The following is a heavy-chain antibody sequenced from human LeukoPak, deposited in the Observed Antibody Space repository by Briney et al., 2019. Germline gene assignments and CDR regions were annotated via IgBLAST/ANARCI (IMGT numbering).Heavy chain of an antibody. J-gene: IGHJ6*02. CDR1: GFTFDDYA. CDR3: AKDILDGGYCSSTSCQEEHYYGMDV. D-gene: IGHD2-2*01. CDR2: ISWNSGSI. V-gene: IGHV3-9*01. Sequence: SLRLSCAASGFTFDDYAMHWVRQAPGKGLEWVSGISWNSGSIGYADSVKGRLTISRDNAKNSLYLQMNSLRAEDTALYYCAKDILDGGYCSSTSCQEEHYYGMDVWGQGTTVTVSS.